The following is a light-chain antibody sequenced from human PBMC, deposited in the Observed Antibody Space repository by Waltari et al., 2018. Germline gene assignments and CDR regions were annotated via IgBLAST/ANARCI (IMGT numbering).Light chain of an antibody. J-gene: IGKJ4*01. Sequence: EIVLTQSPATLPLSPVERATLSCRASHSVREYLAWYQQRPGQAPRLLIYDASNRATGVPARFSGTGYETDFTLTINNLEPEDFAVYYCQQRSSWPLTFGGGSKVEIK. CDR3: QQRSSWPLT. V-gene: IGKV3-11*01. CDR2: DAS. CDR1: HSVREY.